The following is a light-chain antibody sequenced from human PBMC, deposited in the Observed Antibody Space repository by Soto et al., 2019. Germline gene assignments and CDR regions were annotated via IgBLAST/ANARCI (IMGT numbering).Light chain of an antibody. CDR2: DAS. CDR1: QSVSIY. V-gene: IGKV3-11*01. Sequence: EIGMTQSPATLSLSPGERATLSCRASQSVSIYLAWCQQKPGQAPRLLIYDASNRATGIPAKFSGSGSGTDFTLTISSLEPEDSAVYYCQQRSNSPPWITFGQGTRLEIK. CDR3: QQRSNSPPWIT. J-gene: IGKJ5*01.